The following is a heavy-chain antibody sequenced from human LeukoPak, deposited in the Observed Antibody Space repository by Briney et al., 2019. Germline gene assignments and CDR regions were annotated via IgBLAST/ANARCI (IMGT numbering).Heavy chain of an antibody. CDR1: GGSISSGGYY. J-gene: IGHJ4*02. D-gene: IGHD3-22*01. V-gene: IGHV4-31*03. Sequence: SQTLSLTCTVSGGSISSGGYYWSWIRQHPGKGLEWIGYIYYSGSTYYNPSLKSRVTISVDTSKNQFSLKLSSVTAADTAVYYCARENIPASRPMINPSSYFDYWGQGTLVTVSS. CDR3: ARENIPASRPMINPSSYFDY. CDR2: IYYSGST.